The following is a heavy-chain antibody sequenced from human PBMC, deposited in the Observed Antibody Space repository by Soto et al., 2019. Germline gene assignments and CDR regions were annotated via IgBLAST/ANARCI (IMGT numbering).Heavy chain of an antibody. CDR2: ISGNGDST. D-gene: IGHD2-15*01. Sequence: GGSLRLSCAASGFTFSIYAMNWVRQAPGKGLEWVSGISGNGDSTYYADSVKGRFTISRDNSKNTLYLQTSSLRVGDTAVYYCAKDKMFGYCTGGSCSTAFADWGQGILVTVSS. V-gene: IGHV3-23*01. CDR1: GFTFSIYA. CDR3: AKDKMFGYCTGGSCSTAFAD. J-gene: IGHJ4*02.